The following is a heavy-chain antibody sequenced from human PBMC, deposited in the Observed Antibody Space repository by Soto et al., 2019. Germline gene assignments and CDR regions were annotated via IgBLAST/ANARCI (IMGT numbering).Heavy chain of an antibody. V-gene: IGHV3-21*01. D-gene: IGHD1-26*01. Sequence: PGGSLRLSCAASGFTFSSYSMNWVRQAPGKXLEWVSSISSSSSYIYYADSVKGRFTISRDNAKNSLYLQMNSLRAEDTAVYYSAREVLMRATSPYYYYGMDVWGQGTTVTVSS. CDR2: ISSSSSYI. J-gene: IGHJ6*02. CDR1: GFTFSSYS. CDR3: AREVLMRATSPYYYYGMDV.